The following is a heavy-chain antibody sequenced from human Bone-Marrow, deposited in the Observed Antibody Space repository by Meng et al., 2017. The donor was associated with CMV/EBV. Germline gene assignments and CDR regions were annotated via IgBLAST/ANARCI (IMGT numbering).Heavy chain of an antibody. CDR3: AKDEYSGYDALDY. Sequence: QVQLVVSGXVVVQPXGSLRLXFAASGFTFSSYGMHWVRQAPGKGLEWVAFIRYDGSNKYYADSVKGRFTISRDNSKNTLYLQMNSLRAEDTAVYYCAKDEYSGYDALDYWGQGTLGIVSS. J-gene: IGHJ4*02. CDR2: IRYDGSNK. V-gene: IGHV3-30*02. CDR1: GFTFSSYG. D-gene: IGHD5-12*01.